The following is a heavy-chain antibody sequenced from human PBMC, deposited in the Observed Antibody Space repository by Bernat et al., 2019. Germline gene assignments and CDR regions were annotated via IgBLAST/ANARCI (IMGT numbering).Heavy chain of an antibody. V-gene: IGHV3-30*18. CDR3: ANDSGGTEYFYCMDV. D-gene: IGHD3-10*01. J-gene: IGHJ6*02. Sequence: QVQLVESGGGVVQPGRSLRLSCAASGFTFNNYGMHWVRQAPGKGLEWVAAVSYDGSNQYYADSVEGRFTDSRDKSKDTLYIQVNSLRAEDTAVYYSANDSGGTEYFYCMDVWGQGATVTVSS. CDR2: VSYDGSNQ. CDR1: GFTFNNYG.